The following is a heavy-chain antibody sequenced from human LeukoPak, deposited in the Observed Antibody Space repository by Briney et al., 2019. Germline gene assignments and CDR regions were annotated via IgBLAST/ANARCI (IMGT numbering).Heavy chain of an antibody. V-gene: IGHV3-30*04. CDR3: ARDRGGYSSGYYYYYMDV. Sequence: PGGSLRLSCAASGFTFSTNAMHWVRQAPGKGLEWVSVISYDGSIKYYADSVKGRFTISRDNSKNTLYLQMNSLRPEDTAVYYCARDRGGYSSGYYYYYMDVWGKGTTVTVSS. J-gene: IGHJ6*03. CDR1: GFTFSTNA. CDR2: ISYDGSIK. D-gene: IGHD5-18*01.